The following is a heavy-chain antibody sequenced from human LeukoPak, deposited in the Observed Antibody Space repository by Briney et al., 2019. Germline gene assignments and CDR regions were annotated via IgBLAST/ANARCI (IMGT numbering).Heavy chain of an antibody. CDR1: GFTFRTYA. Sequence: PGGSLRLSCAASGFTFRTYAMTWVRQAPGKGLEWVAVISYDESNNYYADSVKGRFTISRDNSKNTLHLQMNSLRAEDTAVYYCARDGVSYYYYGMDVWGQGTTVTVSS. CDR3: ARDGVSYYYYGMDV. CDR2: ISYDESNN. V-gene: IGHV3-30-3*01. D-gene: IGHD3-3*01. J-gene: IGHJ6*02.